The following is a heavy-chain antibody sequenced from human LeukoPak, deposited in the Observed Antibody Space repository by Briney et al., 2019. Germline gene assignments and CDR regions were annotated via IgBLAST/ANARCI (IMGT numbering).Heavy chain of an antibody. CDR3: AKTLGYSGYFSP. Sequence: GGSLRLSCATSGFTFSNVWMSWVRQAPGKGLEWVGNIRGDGSVKFYLDSVKGRFTISRDNTNSVSLQMNSLRAEDTAVYYCAKTLGYSGYFSPWGQGTLVTVSS. V-gene: IGHV3-7*03. CDR2: IRGDGSVK. J-gene: IGHJ5*02. CDR1: GFTFSNVW. D-gene: IGHD3-22*01.